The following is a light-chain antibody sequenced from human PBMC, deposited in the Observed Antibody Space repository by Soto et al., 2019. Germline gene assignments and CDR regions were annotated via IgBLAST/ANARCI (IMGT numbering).Light chain of an antibody. CDR1: QSVLYSSNNKNY. J-gene: IGKJ1*01. Sequence: DIVMTQSPDSLAVSLGERATINRKSSQSVLYSSNNKNYLAWYQQKPGQPPKLLIYWASTREPGVPGRFSGGGSGTDFTLTISSLQAEDVAVYYCQQYYSTWTFGQGTKVEI. V-gene: IGKV4-1*01. CDR2: WAS. CDR3: QQYYSTWT.